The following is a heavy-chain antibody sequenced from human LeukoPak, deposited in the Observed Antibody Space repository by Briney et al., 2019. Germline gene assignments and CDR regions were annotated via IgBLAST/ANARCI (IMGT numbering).Heavy chain of an antibody. CDR3: AREEIAEAIGGPENWFDP. CDR2: INPNSGGT. D-gene: IGHD2-15*01. CDR1: GYGFTDYF. Sequence: GASVKVSCKASGYGFTDYFMHWVRQAPGQGLEWVGWINPNSGGTNYAQKFRGRVTMTRDTSTSTAYMEMSRLRSDDTAVYYCAREEIAEAIGGPENWFDPWGQGTLVTVSS. V-gene: IGHV1-2*02. J-gene: IGHJ5*02.